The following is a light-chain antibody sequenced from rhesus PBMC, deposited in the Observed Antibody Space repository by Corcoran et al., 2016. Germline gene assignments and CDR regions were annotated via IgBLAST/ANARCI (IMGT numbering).Light chain of an antibody. CDR2: KAS. Sequence: DIQMTQSPFSLSASVGDRVTITCRASENVNNYLNWYQQKPGKAPKFLIYKASTLQSGVPSRISGSGAGTDDTFTISSLQPEDVATYYWQHGYGIPWTCGQGTKVEIK. J-gene: IGKJ1*01. CDR1: ENVNNY. CDR3: QHGYGIPWT. V-gene: IGKV1-74*01.